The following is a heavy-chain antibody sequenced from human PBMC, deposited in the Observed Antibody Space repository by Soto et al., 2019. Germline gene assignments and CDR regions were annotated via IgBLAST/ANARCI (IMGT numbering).Heavy chain of an antibody. J-gene: IGHJ3*02. Sequence: QVQLQESGPGLVKPSQTLSLTCTVYGGYISSGGYYWSWISQHPGKGLEWIGYIYYSGSTYYNPSLTSRVTKSVDTSKNQCSLKLSSVTAADTAVYYCARASDYDILNGTLAFDIWGQGTMVTVSS. CDR1: GGYISSGGYY. CDR2: IYYSGST. D-gene: IGHD3-9*01. V-gene: IGHV4-31*03. CDR3: ARASDYDILNGTLAFDI.